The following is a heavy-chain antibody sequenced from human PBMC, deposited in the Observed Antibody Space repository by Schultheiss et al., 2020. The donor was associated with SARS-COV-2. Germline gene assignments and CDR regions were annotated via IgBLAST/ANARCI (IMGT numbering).Heavy chain of an antibody. CDR1: GYTFTGYY. D-gene: IGHD2-15*01. Sequence: ASVKVSCKASGYTFTGYYMHWVRQAPGQGLEWMGIINPSGGSTSYAQKFQGRVTMTRDTSTSTVYMELSSLRSEDTAVYYCAREGYCSGGSCFGGMDVWGQGTTVTVSS. CDR2: INPSGGST. J-gene: IGHJ6*02. CDR3: AREGYCSGGSCFGGMDV. V-gene: IGHV1-46*01.